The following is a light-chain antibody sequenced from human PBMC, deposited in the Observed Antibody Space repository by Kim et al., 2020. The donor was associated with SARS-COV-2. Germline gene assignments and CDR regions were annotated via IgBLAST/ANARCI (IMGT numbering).Light chain of an antibody. CDR2: YDS. CDR3: QVWDSSSDHNWV. Sequence: GKTARITCGGNNIGSKSVHWYQQKPGQAPVLVIYYDSDRPSGIPERFSGSNSGNTATLTISRVEAGDEADYYCQVWDSSSDHNWVFGGGTQLTVL. J-gene: IGLJ3*02. CDR1: NIGSKS. V-gene: IGLV3-21*04.